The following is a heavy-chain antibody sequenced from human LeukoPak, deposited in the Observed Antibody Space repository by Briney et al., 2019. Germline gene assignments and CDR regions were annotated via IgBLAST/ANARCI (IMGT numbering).Heavy chain of an antibody. D-gene: IGHD6-13*01. CDR2: MNPNSGNT. J-gene: IGHJ4*02. V-gene: IGHV1-8*02. CDR3: ARVKGQQLGFSDY. CDR1: GYTFTSYG. Sequence: ASVKVSCKASGYTFTSYGISWVRQATGQGLEWMGWMNPNSGNTGYAQKFQGRVTMTRNTSISTAYMELSSLRSEDTAVYYCARVKGQQLGFSDYWGQGTLVTVSS.